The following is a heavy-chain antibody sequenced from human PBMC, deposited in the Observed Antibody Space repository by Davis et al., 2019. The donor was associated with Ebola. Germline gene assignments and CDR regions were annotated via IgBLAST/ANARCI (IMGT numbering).Heavy chain of an antibody. CDR3: ARREWNYLSWYFDY. CDR1: GGSISSYY. CDR2: IYYSGST. V-gene: IGHV4-59*08. D-gene: IGHD1-7*01. Sequence: SETLSLTCTVSGGSISSYYWSWIRQPPGKGLEWIGYIYYSGSTNYNPSLKSRVTISIDTSKNQFSLKLNSVTAADTAVYYCARREWNYLSWYFDYWGQGALVTVSS. J-gene: IGHJ4*02.